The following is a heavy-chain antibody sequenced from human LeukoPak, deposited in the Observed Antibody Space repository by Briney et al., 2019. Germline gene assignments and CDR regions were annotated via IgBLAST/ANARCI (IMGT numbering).Heavy chain of an antibody. D-gene: IGHD2/OR15-2a*01. CDR1: GFAFNTYS. CDR3: ARDFYDGSALDY. V-gene: IGHV3-21*03. Sequence: GGSLRLSCAASGFAFNTYSMNWVRQAPGKGLEWVSFIFSSSTYIYYTDSVKGRFTISRDNARNSLYLQMDNLRAEDTGVYYCARDFYDGSALDYWGQGTLVTVSS. CDR2: IFSSSTYI. J-gene: IGHJ4*02.